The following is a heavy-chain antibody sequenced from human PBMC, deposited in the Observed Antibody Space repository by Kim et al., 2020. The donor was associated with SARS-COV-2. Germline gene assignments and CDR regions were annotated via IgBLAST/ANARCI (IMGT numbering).Heavy chain of an antibody. D-gene: IGHD3-3*01. CDR1: GFTFSSYA. J-gene: IGHJ6*03. Sequence: GGSLRLSCAASGFTFSSYAMHWVRQAPGKGLEWVAVISYDATNKYYADSVEGRFTSSRDNSKNTHFLQMNSLSPEDAAVYYCARASRLHYTAWAYYYFYMDVWGKGTTVTVSS. CDR2: ISYDATNK. CDR3: ARASRLHYTAWAYYYFYMDV. V-gene: IGHV3-30-3*01.